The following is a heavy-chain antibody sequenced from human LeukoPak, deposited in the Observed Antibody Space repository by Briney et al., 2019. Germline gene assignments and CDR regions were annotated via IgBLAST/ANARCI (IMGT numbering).Heavy chain of an antibody. V-gene: IGHV3-21*01. CDR3: ARDYLPGSTTPPSY. CDR1: GFTFSSYS. J-gene: IGHJ4*02. Sequence: GGSQRLSCAASGFTFSSYSMNWVRQAPGKGLEWVSSISSSSSYIYYADSVKGRFTISRDNAKNSLYLQMNSLRAEDTAVYYCARDYLPGSTTPPSYWGQGALVTVSS. D-gene: IGHD1-1*01. CDR2: ISSSSSYI.